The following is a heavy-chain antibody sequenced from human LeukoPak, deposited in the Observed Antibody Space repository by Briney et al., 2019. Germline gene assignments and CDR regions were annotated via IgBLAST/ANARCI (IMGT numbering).Heavy chain of an antibody. CDR3: ARAAKGRQLGAFEI. CDR1: GFTFSNYW. Sequence: GGSRRRSCAASGFTFSNYWMNWVRQAPGKGLEWVAIINKDGSEQYYVDSVKGRFTISRDNAQNSLYLQMDRLRAEDTAVYYCARAAKGRQLGAFEIWGQGTVVTVSS. CDR2: INKDGSEQ. D-gene: IGHD5-24*01. J-gene: IGHJ3*02. V-gene: IGHV3-7*05.